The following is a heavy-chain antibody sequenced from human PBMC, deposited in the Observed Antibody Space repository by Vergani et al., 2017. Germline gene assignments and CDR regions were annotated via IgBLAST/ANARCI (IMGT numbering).Heavy chain of an antibody. J-gene: IGHJ4*02. D-gene: IGHD1-26*01. CDR1: GFSLNTRGVS. V-gene: IGHV2-70*04. Sequence: QITLKESGPTLVKPTQTLTLTCTFSGFSLNTRGVSVAWIRQPPGKALEWLARIDWDDDKYYSTSLKTRLAISKDTSKNQVVLTMTNMHPVDTATYYCARIIGGGSFIRDWGQGTLVTVSS. CDR2: IDWDDDK. CDR3: ARIIGGGSFIRD.